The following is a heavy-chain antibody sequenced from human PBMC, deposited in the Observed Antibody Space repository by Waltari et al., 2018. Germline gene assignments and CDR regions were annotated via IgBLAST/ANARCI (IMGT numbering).Heavy chain of an antibody. CDR1: GFTFSDHY. D-gene: IGHD1-26*01. J-gene: IGHJ3*02. Sequence: EVQLVESGGGLVQPGGSLRLSCAASGFTFSDHYMDWVRQAPGKGLEWVGRTRNKANSYTTEYAASVKGRFTISRDDSKNSLYLQMNSLQTEDTAVYYCAREAVGALAFDIWGQGTMVTVSS. CDR3: AREAVGALAFDI. CDR2: TRNKANSYTT. V-gene: IGHV3-72*01.